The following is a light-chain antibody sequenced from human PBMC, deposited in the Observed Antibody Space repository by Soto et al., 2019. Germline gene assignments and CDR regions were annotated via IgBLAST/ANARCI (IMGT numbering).Light chain of an antibody. J-gene: IGKJ5*01. CDR3: RQLTSYPST. V-gene: IGKV1-8*01. CDR1: QGISSY. Sequence: ANRVNHSPFSVSATTEDRVTITFRASQGISSYLAWYQQKPGKAPKLLIYAASTLQSGVPSRFSGSGSGTEFTLISSSLQPEDFPTYYCRQLTSYPSTFGQGTRLEIK. CDR2: AAS.